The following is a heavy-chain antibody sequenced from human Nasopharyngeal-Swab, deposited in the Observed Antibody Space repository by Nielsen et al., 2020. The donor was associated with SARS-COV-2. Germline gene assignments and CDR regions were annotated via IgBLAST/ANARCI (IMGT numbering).Heavy chain of an antibody. D-gene: IGHD3-22*01. CDR3: ARESLPSYYDDSRGYAGYAFDI. CDR2: IIPIYGTT. CDR1: GDTFNNNA. V-gene: IGHV1-69*13. Sequence: SVKVSCKASGDTFNNNAISWVRQTPGQGLEWLGGIIPIYGTTNRAQKFQGRLTITADDTTNTAYMELSSLRSEDTAVYYCARESLPSYYDDSRGYAGYAFDIWGQGTMVTVSS. J-gene: IGHJ3*02.